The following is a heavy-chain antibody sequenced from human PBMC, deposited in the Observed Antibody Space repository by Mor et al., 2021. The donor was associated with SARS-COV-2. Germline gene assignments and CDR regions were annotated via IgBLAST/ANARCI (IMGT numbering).Heavy chain of an antibody. CDR3: ARDTQSDSSGYNDY. Sequence: ADSVKGRFTISRDNSKTTLYLHMNSLRAEDTAVYYCARDTQSDSSGYNDYWGQGTLVTVSS. J-gene: IGHJ4*02. D-gene: IGHD3-22*01. V-gene: IGHV3-33*01.